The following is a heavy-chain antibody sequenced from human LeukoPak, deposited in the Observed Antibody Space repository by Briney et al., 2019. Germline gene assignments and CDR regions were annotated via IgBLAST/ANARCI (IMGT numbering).Heavy chain of an antibody. CDR3: ARGVRKYYDSSGSTAGASDI. D-gene: IGHD3-22*01. CDR2: IYYSGST. CDR1: GGSISSYY. Sequence: SETLSLTCTVSGGSISSYYWSWIRQPPGKGLEWIGYIYYSGSTNYNPSLKSRVTISVDTSKNQFSLKLSSVTAADTAVYYCARGVRKYYDSSGSTAGASDIWGQGTMVTVSS. J-gene: IGHJ3*02. V-gene: IGHV4-59*01.